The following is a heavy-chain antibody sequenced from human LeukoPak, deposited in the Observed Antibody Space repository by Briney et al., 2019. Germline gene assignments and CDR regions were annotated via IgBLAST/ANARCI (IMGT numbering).Heavy chain of an antibody. D-gene: IGHD1-1*01. CDR2: IKQDGSKK. Sequence: GGSLRLSCVASGFPFSSYWMTWVRQAPGKGLEWVANIKQDGSKKSYVDSVKGRFTISRDNAKNSLYLQMNSLRAEDTAVYYCARGPEYNLDYWGQGTLVTISS. V-gene: IGHV3-7*01. CDR1: GFPFSSYW. J-gene: IGHJ4*02. CDR3: ARGPEYNLDY.